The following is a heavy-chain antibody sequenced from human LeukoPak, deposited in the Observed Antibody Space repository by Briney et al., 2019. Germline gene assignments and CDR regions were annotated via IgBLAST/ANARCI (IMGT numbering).Heavy chain of an antibody. CDR3: ARDLDYYDSSGLPQGNYYYYGMDV. CDR1: GGTFTSYA. D-gene: IGHD3-22*01. J-gene: IGHJ6*02. CDR2: IIPIFGTA. V-gene: IGHV1-69*01. Sequence: SVKVSCKASGGTFTSYAISWVRQAPGQGLEWMGGIIPIFGTANYAQKFQGRVTITADESTSTAYMELSSLRSDDTAVYYCARDLDYYDSSGLPQGNYYYYGMDVWGQGTTVTVSS.